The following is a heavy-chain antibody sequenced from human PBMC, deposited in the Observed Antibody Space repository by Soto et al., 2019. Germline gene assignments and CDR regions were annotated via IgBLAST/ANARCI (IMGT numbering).Heavy chain of an antibody. D-gene: IGHD2-15*01. CDR2: IKSKTDGGTT. CDR3: TTEGGYCGGGSCYSADY. Sequence: EVQLVESGGGLVKPGGSLRLSCAASGFTFSNAWMSWVRQAPGKGLEWVGRIKSKTDGGTTDYAAPVKGRFTISRDDSKNTLYLQMNSLKTEDTAVYYCTTEGGYCGGGSCYSADYWGQGTLVTVSS. CDR1: GFTFSNAW. J-gene: IGHJ4*02. V-gene: IGHV3-15*01.